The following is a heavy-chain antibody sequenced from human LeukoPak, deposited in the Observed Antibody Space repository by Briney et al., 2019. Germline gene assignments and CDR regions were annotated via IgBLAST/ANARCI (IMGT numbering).Heavy chain of an antibody. D-gene: IGHD3-16*01. V-gene: IGHV4-4*07. Sequence: SETLSLTCTVSGGAISSYYWSWIRQPAGKGLEWIGRIYTIGSTNYNPSLKSRATMSVDTSKNQVSLKLSPVTAADTAVYYCARDLGSDDKYGMDVWGQGTTVTVSS. J-gene: IGHJ6*02. CDR2: IYTIGST. CDR1: GGAISSYY. CDR3: ARDLGSDDKYGMDV.